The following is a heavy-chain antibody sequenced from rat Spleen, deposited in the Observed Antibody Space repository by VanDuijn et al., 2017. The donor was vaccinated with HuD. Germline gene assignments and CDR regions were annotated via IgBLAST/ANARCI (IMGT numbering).Heavy chain of an antibody. CDR1: FYSISSSYR. V-gene: IGHV2-32*01. J-gene: IGHJ2*01. Sequence: VQLQESGPGLVKPSQSPSLPCSVTFYSISSSYRWSWVRKFPGKGLEWMGLMLTDGDTSYNSELKSRLSISRDTSRSQVFLKMSGLQTEDTATYYCVRDGGFDYWGQGVMVTVSS. CDR2: MLTDGDT. CDR3: VRDGGFDY.